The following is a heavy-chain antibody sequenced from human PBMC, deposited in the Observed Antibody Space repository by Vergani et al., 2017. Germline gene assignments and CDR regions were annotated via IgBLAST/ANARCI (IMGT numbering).Heavy chain of an antibody. CDR3: ARDLGYGGDYGLFDY. CDR2: ISGSGGST. Sequence: EVQLLESGGGLVQPGGSLRLSCAASGFTFSSYAMSWVRQAPGKGLEWVSAISGSGGSTYYADSVKGRFNITRDNSKNTLSLQMNSLRAEDTAVYYCARDLGYGGDYGLFDYWGKGNLVTVSS. D-gene: IGHD4-17*01. J-gene: IGHJ4*02. CDR1: GFTFSSYA. V-gene: IGHV3-23*01.